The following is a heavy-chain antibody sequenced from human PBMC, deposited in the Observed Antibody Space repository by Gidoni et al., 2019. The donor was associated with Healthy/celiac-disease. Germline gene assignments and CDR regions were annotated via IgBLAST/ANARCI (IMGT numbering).Heavy chain of an antibody. CDR3: ALSGSGWVYYYGMDV. J-gene: IGHJ6*02. CDR1: GFPFSSYA. V-gene: IGHV3-23*01. Sequence: EVPLLESGGGLVQPGGSLSLSCAPPGFPFSSYAMSWVRQAPGKGLEWVSASSGSGGSTYYADSVKGRFTISRDNSKNTLYLQMNSLRAEDTAVYYCALSGSGWVYYYGMDVWGQGTTVTVSS. D-gene: IGHD6-19*01. CDR2: SSGSGGST.